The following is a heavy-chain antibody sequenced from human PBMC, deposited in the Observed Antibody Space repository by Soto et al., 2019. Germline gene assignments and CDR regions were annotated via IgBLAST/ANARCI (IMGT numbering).Heavy chain of an antibody. CDR2: INHSGST. V-gene: IGHV4-34*01. Sequence: SETLSLTCAVYGGSFSGYYWSWIRQPPGKGLEWIGEINHSGSTNYNPSLKSRVTISVDTSKNQFSLKLSSVTAADTAVYYCASTSYYDFWSGIMGDYYYGMDVWGQGTTVTVS. D-gene: IGHD3-3*01. CDR3: ASTSYYDFWSGIMGDYYYGMDV. CDR1: GGSFSGYY. J-gene: IGHJ6*02.